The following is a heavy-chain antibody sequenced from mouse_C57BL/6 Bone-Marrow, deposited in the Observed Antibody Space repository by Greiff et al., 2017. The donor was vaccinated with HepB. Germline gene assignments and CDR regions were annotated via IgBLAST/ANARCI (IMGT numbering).Heavy chain of an antibody. D-gene: IGHD2-4*01. Sequence: VQLQQSVAELVRPGASVKLSCTASGFNIKNPYMHWVKQRPEQGLEWIGRIDPANGNTKYAPKFQGKATITADTSSNTAYLQLSSLTSEDTAIYYCARWDYDGFAYWGQGTLVTVSA. J-gene: IGHJ3*01. CDR3: ARWDYDGFAY. V-gene: IGHV14-3*01. CDR2: IDPANGNT. CDR1: GFNIKNPY.